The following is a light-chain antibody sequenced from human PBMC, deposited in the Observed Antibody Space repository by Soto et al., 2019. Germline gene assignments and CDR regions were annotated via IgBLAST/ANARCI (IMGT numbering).Light chain of an antibody. J-gene: IGKJ4*01. CDR3: QQYGSTPLT. CDR1: QSVNSNY. V-gene: IGKV3-20*01. Sequence: EVVLTQSPGTLSLSPGERATLSCRASQSVNSNYLAWYQQKPGQAPRLLIYGSSSRATGIPDRFSGSGSGSGTDLTLTISRLEPEDFAVYYCQQYGSTPLTFGGGTKEE. CDR2: GSS.